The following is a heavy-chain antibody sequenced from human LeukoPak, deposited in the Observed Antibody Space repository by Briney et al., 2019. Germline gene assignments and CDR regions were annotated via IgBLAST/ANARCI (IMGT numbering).Heavy chain of an antibody. V-gene: IGHV4-30-4*01. CDR2: IYYSGST. CDR3: AIVFNWFDP. D-gene: IGHD3-9*01. J-gene: IGHJ5*02. CDR1: GGSLSSGDYY. Sequence: PSQTLSLICTVSGGSLSSGDYYWSWIRQPPGTGVEGIGYIYYSGSTYYNPSLKSRVTISVDTSKNQFSLMLSSVTAADTAVYYFAIVFNWFDPWGQGTLVTVSS.